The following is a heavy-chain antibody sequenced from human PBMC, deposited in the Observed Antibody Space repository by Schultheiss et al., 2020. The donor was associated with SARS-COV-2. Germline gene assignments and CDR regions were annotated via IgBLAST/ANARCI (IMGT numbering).Heavy chain of an antibody. D-gene: IGHD5-18*01. V-gene: IGHV3-23*01. CDR2: ISNSADRT. J-gene: IGHJ4*02. CDR1: GFTVSSNY. CDR3: ANSRPDTAMVAR. Sequence: GESLKISCAASGFTVSSNYMSWVRQAPGKGLEWVSSISNSADRTYYADSVKGRFTISRDNSKNILSLQMNSLRAEDMAVYYCANSRPDTAMVARWGQGTLVTVSS.